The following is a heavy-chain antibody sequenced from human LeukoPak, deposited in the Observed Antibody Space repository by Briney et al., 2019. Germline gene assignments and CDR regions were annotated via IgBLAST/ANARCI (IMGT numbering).Heavy chain of an antibody. CDR1: GYTLTELS. J-gene: IGHJ4*02. D-gene: IGHD3-22*01. Sequence: GASVKVSCKVSGYTLTELSMHWVRQAPGKGLEWMGGFDPEDGETIYAQKLQGRVTMTTDTSTSTAYMELRSLRSDDTAVYYCARDRYYYDSSGYYPDYWGQGTLVTVSS. CDR2: FDPEDGET. CDR3: ARDRYYYDSSGYYPDY. V-gene: IGHV1-24*01.